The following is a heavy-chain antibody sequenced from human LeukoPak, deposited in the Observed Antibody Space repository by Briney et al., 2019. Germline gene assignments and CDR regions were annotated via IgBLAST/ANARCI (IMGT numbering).Heavy chain of an antibody. CDR2: IYYSGST. D-gene: IGHD3-22*01. V-gene: IGHV4-59*01. J-gene: IGHJ3*02. CDR1: GGSISSYY. CDR3: ARDQYYDSSGSDAFDI. Sequence: SETLSLTCTVSGGSISSYYWSWIRQPPGKGLEWIGYIYYSGSTNYNPSLKSRVTISVDTSKNQFSLKLSSVTAADTAVYYCARDQYYDSSGSDAFDIWGQGTMVTVPS.